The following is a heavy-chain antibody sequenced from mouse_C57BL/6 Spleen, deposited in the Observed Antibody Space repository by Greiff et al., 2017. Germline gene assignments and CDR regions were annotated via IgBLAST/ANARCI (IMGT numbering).Heavy chain of an antibody. CDR2: ISDGGSYT. CDR3: ARDRGDYSNWYFDV. J-gene: IGHJ1*03. D-gene: IGHD2-5*01. V-gene: IGHV5-4*01. CDR1: GFTFSSYA. Sequence: EVQLVESGGGLVKPGGSLKLSCAASGFTFSSYAMPWVRQTPEKRLEWVATISDGGSYTYYPDNVKGRFTISRDNAKNNLYLQMSHLKSEDTAMYYCARDRGDYSNWYFDVWGTGTTVTVSS.